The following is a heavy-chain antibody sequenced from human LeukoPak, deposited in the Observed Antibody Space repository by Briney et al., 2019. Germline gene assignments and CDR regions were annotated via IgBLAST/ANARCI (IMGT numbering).Heavy chain of an antibody. V-gene: IGHV1-8*02. CDR3: AVGAYYDFWSGYYSSLDY. CDR1: GGTFSSYD. J-gene: IGHJ4*02. CDR2: MNPNSGNT. Sequence: ASVKVSCKASGGTFSSYDINWVRQATGQGLEWMGWMNPNSGNTGYAQKFQGRVTMTRNTSISTAYMELSSLRSEDTAVYYCAVGAYYDFWSGYYSSLDYWGQGTLVIVSS. D-gene: IGHD3-3*01.